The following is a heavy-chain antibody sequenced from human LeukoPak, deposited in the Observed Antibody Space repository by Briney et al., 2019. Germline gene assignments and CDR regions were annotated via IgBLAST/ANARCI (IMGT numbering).Heavy chain of an antibody. CDR3: ARAAAPEAGYYYYYMDV. CDR2: INHSGST. D-gene: IGHD6-19*01. J-gene: IGHJ6*03. Sequence: SETLSLTCAVYGGSFSGYYWSWIRQPPGKGLEWIGEINHSGSTNYNPSLKSRVNISVDTSKNQFSLKLSSVTAADTAVYYCARAAAPEAGYYYYYMDVWGKGTTVTVSS. V-gene: IGHV4-34*01. CDR1: GGSFSGYY.